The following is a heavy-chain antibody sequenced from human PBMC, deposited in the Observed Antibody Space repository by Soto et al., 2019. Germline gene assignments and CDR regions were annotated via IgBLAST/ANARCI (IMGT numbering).Heavy chain of an antibody. Sequence: SETLSLTCTVSGGSISSSSYYWGWIRQPPGKGLEWIGSIYYSGSTYYNPSLKSRVTISVDTSKNQFSLMLSSVTAADTAVYYCARGLFTHLEWLLFWGQGTLVTVSS. CDR1: GGSISSSSYY. J-gene: IGHJ4*02. V-gene: IGHV4-39*01. CDR3: ARGLFTHLEWLLF. D-gene: IGHD3-3*01. CDR2: IYYSGST.